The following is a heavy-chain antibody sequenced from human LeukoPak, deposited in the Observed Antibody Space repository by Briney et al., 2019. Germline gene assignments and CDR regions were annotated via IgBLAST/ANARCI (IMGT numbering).Heavy chain of an antibody. CDR2: ISSSGKST. Sequence: GGSLRLSCAASGFTFSSYALSWVRQAPGRGPEWVSGISSSGKSTYYADSVKGRFTISRDNSKNTLYLQMNSLRAEDTAVYYCAKEPYRPPQWPGGWGQGTLVTVSS. D-gene: IGHD6-19*01. CDR1: GFTFSSYA. J-gene: IGHJ1*01. V-gene: IGHV3-23*01. CDR3: AKEPYRPPQWPGG.